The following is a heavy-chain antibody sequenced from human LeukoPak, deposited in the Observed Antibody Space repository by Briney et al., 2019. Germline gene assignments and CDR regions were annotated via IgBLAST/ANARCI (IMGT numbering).Heavy chain of an antibody. J-gene: IGHJ5*02. CDR3: ARAQPHYYDSSGYRNWFDP. D-gene: IGHD3-22*01. CDR2: INHSGST. CDR1: GGSFSGYY. Sequence: SETLSLTCAVYGGSFSGYYWSWIRQPPGKGLEWIGEINHSGSTNYNPSLKSRVTISVDTSKNQFSLKLSPVTAADTAVYYCARAQPHYYDSSGYRNWFDPWGQGTLVTVSS. V-gene: IGHV4-34*01.